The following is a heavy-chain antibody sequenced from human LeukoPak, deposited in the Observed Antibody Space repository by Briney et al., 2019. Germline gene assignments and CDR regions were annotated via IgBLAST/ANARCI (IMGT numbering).Heavy chain of an antibody. CDR2: INTDGTVT. CDR3: ATKQWLAPPPDS. V-gene: IGHV3-74*01. J-gene: IGHJ4*02. CDR1: RFTFSKYL. Sequence: PGGALRLSCAASRFTFSKYLMLWVRPAPGKGLESVSRINTDGTVTTYADSVKGRFTLSRDNADNTMFLQMNSVRDEDTAVYYCATKQWLAPPPDSWGQGTPVTVSS. D-gene: IGHD6-19*01.